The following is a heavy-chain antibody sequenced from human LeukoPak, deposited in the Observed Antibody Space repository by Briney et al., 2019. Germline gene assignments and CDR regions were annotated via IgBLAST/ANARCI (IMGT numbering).Heavy chain of an antibody. Sequence: ASVKVSCKASGYTFTSYGISWVRQAPGQGLEWMGWISAYNGNTNYAQKLQGRVTMTTDTSTSTAYMELRSLRSDDTAVYHCARSGPRYCSGGSCPEGDYWGQGTLVTVSS. D-gene: IGHD2-15*01. CDR2: ISAYNGNT. V-gene: IGHV1-18*01. J-gene: IGHJ4*02. CDR3: ARSGPRYCSGGSCPEGDY. CDR1: GYTFTSYG.